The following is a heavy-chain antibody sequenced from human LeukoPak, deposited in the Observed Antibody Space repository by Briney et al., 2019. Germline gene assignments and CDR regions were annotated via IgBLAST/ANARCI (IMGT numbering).Heavy chain of an antibody. CDR3: ATGAFYDSRIFQY. V-gene: IGHV3-30-3*01. J-gene: IGHJ1*01. Sequence: GGSLRLSCAASGFSFSSYAMYWVRRAPGKGLECVAVISYDANHEDYADSVKGRFTISRDNSKNTLYLQMNSVRVEDTAMYYCATGAFYDSRIFQYWGQGTLVTVSS. CDR1: GFSFSSYA. D-gene: IGHD3-22*01. CDR2: ISYDANHE.